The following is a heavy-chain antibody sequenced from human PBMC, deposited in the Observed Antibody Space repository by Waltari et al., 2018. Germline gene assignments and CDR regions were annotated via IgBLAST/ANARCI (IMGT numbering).Heavy chain of an antibody. D-gene: IGHD3-10*01. CDR1: GFTFSSYG. V-gene: IGHV3-33*01. CDR2: IWYDGTNK. Sequence: QVQLVESGGGVVQPGRSLRLSCAASGFTFSSYGMHWVRQAPGKGLEWVAVIWYDGTNKYYADSVKGRFTISRDNSKNTLYLQMNSLRAEDTAVYYCARSGNNYHYYGMDVWGQGTTVTVSS. CDR3: ARSGNNYHYYGMDV. J-gene: IGHJ6*02.